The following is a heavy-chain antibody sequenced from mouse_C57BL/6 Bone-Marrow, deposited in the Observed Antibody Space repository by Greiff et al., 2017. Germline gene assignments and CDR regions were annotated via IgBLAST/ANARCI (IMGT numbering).Heavy chain of an antibody. CDR2: IDPENGYT. CDR1: GFNIKDDY. V-gene: IGHV14-4*01. CDR3: TIEGYDEWCAY. J-gene: IGHJ3*01. Sequence: EVQLQQSGAELVRPGASVKLSCTASGFNIKDDYMHWVKQRPEHGLEWIGWIDPENGYTEYASKFQGKATITADTSSNTAYLQLSSLTSEDTVVYCGTIEGYDEWCAYWGQGTLVTVSA. D-gene: IGHD2-2*01.